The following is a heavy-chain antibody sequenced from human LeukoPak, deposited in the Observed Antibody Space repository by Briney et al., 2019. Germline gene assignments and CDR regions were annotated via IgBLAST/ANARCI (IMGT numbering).Heavy chain of an antibody. D-gene: IGHD3-22*01. CDR1: GFTFDDYA. CDR2: ISWNSGSI. CDR3: AKDKPDSSGVFDY. Sequence: PGGSLRLSCAASGFTFDDYAMHWVRQAPGKGLEWVSGISWNSGSIGYADSVKGRFTISRDNAKNSLYLQTNSLRAEDTALYYCAKDKPDSSGVFDYWGQGTLVTVSS. V-gene: IGHV3-9*01. J-gene: IGHJ4*02.